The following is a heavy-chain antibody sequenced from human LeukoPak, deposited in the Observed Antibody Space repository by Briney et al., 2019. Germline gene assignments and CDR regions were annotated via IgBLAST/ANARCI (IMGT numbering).Heavy chain of an antibody. D-gene: IGHD6-13*01. Sequence: GGSLRLSCAASGFTFSDYYMSWIRQAPGKGLEWVSYISSGGTTIYYADSVKGRFTISRDNAKNSLYLQMNSLRAEDTVVYFCARGSQQLTYYYYGMDVWGQGTTVTVSS. CDR3: ARGSQQLTYYYYGMDV. CDR2: ISSGGTTI. J-gene: IGHJ6*02. CDR1: GFTFSDYY. V-gene: IGHV3-11*01.